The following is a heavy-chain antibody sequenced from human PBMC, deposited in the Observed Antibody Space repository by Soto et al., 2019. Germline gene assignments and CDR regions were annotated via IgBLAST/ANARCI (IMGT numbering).Heavy chain of an antibody. D-gene: IGHD3-10*01. J-gene: IGHJ6*02. V-gene: IGHV3-7*03. CDR2: IKQDGSEK. Sequence: AGSLRLSCAASGFTFSSYWMSWVRQAPGKGLEWVADIKQDGSEKYYVDSVKGRFTISRDNAKNSLYLQMNSLRAEDTAVYYCXRHGSGSYYGYYYYYYGMDVWGQGTTVTVSS. CDR1: GFTFSSYW. CDR3: XRHGSGSYYGYYYYYYGMDV.